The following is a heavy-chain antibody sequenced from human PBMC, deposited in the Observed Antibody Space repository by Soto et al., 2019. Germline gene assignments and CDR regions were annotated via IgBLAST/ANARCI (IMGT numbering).Heavy chain of an antibody. CDR3: ARGGLEYSRSSSDY. V-gene: IGHV1-69*13. CDR1: GVTFSSYA. Sequence: SSLKFAVKAAGVTFSSYAISGVRQAPGQGLEWMGGIIPIFGTANYAQKFQGRVTITADESTSTAYMELSSLRSEDTAVYYCARGGLEYSRSSSDYWGQGTMVTVSS. CDR2: IIPIFGTA. J-gene: IGHJ4*02. D-gene: IGHD6-6*01.